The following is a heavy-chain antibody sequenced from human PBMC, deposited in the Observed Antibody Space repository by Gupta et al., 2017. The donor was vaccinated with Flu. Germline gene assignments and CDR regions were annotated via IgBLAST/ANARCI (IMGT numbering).Heavy chain of an antibody. CDR1: SSYG. CDR3: ASPLLAASPNGMDV. Sequence: SSYGMHWVRQAPGKGLEWVAVIWYDGSNKYYADSVKGRFTISRDNSKNTLYLQMNSLRAEDTAVYYCASPLLAASPNGMDVWGQGTTVTVS. D-gene: IGHD2-15*01. J-gene: IGHJ6*02. CDR2: IWYDGSNK. V-gene: IGHV3-33*01.